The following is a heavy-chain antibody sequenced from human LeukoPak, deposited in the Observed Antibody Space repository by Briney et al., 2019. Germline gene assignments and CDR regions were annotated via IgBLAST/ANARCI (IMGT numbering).Heavy chain of an antibody. D-gene: IGHD5-18*01. Sequence: GESLKISCKGSGYRFTSYWIGWVRQMPGKGLEWMGIIYPGDSDTRYSPSFQGQVTISADKSISTAYLQWSSLKASDTAMYYCARHVPGYSYGYGSIDYWGQGTLVTVSS. J-gene: IGHJ4*02. CDR2: IYPGDSDT. V-gene: IGHV5-51*01. CDR1: GYRFTSYW. CDR3: ARHVPGYSYGYGSIDY.